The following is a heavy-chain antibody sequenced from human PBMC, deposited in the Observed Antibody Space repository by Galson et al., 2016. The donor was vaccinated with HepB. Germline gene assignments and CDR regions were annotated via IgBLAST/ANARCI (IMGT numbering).Heavy chain of an antibody. D-gene: IGHD4-23*01. CDR3: ARDRGGYSDF. V-gene: IGHV7-4-1*01. Sequence: SVKVSCKASGYTFANYGLTWVRQAPGQGLEWMGWINTNTGSPTYAQVFTGRIVFSLDTSVSTTCLQMYSLQAGDTAVYYCARDRGGYSDFWGQGTLVTVSS. CDR2: INTNTGSP. CDR1: GYTFANYG. J-gene: IGHJ4*02.